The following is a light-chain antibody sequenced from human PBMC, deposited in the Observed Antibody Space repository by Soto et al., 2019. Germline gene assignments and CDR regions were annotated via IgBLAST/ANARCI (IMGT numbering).Light chain of an antibody. J-gene: IGKJ2*01. Sequence: EIVLTQSPATLSLSPGERATLSRRASQSVSSYLAWYQQKSGQAPRLLIYDASNRATGIPARFSGSGSGTDFTLTISSLEPEDFAVYYCQQRSNWPRTFGQGTKLEIK. CDR2: DAS. CDR1: QSVSSY. CDR3: QQRSNWPRT. V-gene: IGKV3-11*01.